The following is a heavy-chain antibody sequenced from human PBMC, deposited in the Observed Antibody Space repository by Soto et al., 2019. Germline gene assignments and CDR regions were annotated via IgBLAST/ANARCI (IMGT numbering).Heavy chain of an antibody. Sequence: AETLSLTCTVSGGSISSYYWSWIRQPAGKGLEWIGRIYTSGSTNYNPSLKSRVTMSVDTSKNQFSLKLSSVTAADTAVYYCARDTLYYYDSSGYESSYYFDYWGQGTLVTVSS. V-gene: IGHV4-4*07. CDR2: IYTSGST. D-gene: IGHD3-22*01. J-gene: IGHJ4*02. CDR3: ARDTLYYYDSSGYESSYYFDY. CDR1: GGSISSYY.